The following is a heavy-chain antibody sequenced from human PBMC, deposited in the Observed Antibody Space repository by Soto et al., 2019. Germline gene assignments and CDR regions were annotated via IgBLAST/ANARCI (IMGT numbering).Heavy chain of an antibody. J-gene: IGHJ6*03. CDR3: AKDLGTDDFWSAYYTYYYMDV. Sequence: EVQLLESGGGLVQPGGSLRLSCAASGFTFSSYALNWVRQAPGKGLEWVSVISGSGDNTYYADSVKGRFTISRDNSKNTLYLQMNSLIAEDTAVYSCAKDLGTDDFWSAYYTYYYMDVWGKGTTVTVSS. D-gene: IGHD3-3*01. CDR1: GFTFSSYA. CDR2: ISGSGDNT. V-gene: IGHV3-23*01.